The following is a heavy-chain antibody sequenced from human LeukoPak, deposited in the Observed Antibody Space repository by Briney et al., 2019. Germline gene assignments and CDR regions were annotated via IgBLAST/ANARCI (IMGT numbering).Heavy chain of an antibody. D-gene: IGHD3-22*01. V-gene: IGHV4-59*01. CDR1: GGSISSYY. CDR2: IYYSGST. J-gene: IGHJ4*02. Sequence: SETLSLTCTVSGGSISSYYWSWIRQPPGKGLEWIGYIYYSGSTNYNPSLKSRVTISVDTSENQFSLKLSSVTAADTAVYYCARGGIGSSGYRSYFDYWGQGTLVTVSS. CDR3: ARGGIGSSGYRSYFDY.